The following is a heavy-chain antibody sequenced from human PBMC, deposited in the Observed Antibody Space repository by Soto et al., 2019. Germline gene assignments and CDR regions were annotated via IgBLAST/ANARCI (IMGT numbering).Heavy chain of an antibody. CDR1: GFTVSSNY. CDR2: IYSGGST. Sequence: EVQLVESGGGLVQPGGSLRLSCAASGFTVSSNYMSWVRQAPGKGLEWVSVIYSGGSTYYADSVKGRFTISRDNSKNMLYLQMNSLRAEDTAVYYCARAIYSGYDSTAFDIWGQGTMVTVSS. J-gene: IGHJ3*02. V-gene: IGHV3-66*01. D-gene: IGHD5-12*01. CDR3: ARAIYSGYDSTAFDI.